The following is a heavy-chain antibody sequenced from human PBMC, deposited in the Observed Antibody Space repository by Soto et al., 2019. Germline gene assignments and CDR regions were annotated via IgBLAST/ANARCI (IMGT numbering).Heavy chain of an antibody. D-gene: IGHD3-22*01. CDR2: INPSGGST. CDR3: ARGAYYYDSSGYYPYYYYGMDV. CDR1: GYTFTSYY. J-gene: IGHJ6*02. Sequence: ASVKVSCKASGYTFTSYYMHWVRQAPGQGLDWMGIINPSGGSTSYAQKFQGRVTMTRDTSTSTVYMELSSLRSEDTAVYYCARGAYYYDSSGYYPYYYYGMDVWGQGTTVTVSS. V-gene: IGHV1-46*01.